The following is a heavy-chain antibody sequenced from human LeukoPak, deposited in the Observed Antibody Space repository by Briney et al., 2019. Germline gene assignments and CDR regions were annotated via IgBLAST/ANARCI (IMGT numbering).Heavy chain of an antibody. Sequence: GASVKVSCKASGYTCTSYCISWVRQAPGQGLEWMGRIIPILGIANYAQKFQGRVTITADKSTSTAYMELSSLRSEDTAVYYCATEQWLGTPYYFDYWGQGTLVTVSS. D-gene: IGHD6-19*01. V-gene: IGHV1-69*02. J-gene: IGHJ4*02. CDR1: GYTCTSYC. CDR3: ATEQWLGTPYYFDY. CDR2: IIPILGIA.